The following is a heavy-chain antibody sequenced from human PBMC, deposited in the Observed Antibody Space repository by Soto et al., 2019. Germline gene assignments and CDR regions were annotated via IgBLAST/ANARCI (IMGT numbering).Heavy chain of an antibody. D-gene: IGHD3-10*02. J-gene: IGHJ5*02. Sequence: SVKVSCKASGDTFSSYAISWVRQAPGKGLEWMGGIIPIFGTANYAQKFQGRVTITADESTSTAYMELSSLRSEDTAVYYCARVIYIRENWFDPWGQGTLVTVSS. CDR3: ARVIYIRENWFDP. V-gene: IGHV1-69*13. CDR2: IIPIFGTA. CDR1: GDTFSSYA.